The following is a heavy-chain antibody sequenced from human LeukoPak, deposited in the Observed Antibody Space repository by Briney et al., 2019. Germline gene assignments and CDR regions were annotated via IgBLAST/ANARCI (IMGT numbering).Heavy chain of an antibody. CDR2: IYHSGST. V-gene: IGHV4-38-2*02. CDR3: ARELGTQGSFDP. D-gene: IGHD3-16*01. J-gene: IGHJ5*02. Sequence: PSETLSLTCTVSGYSIISDYFWGWIRQPPGKGLEWIGTIYHSGSTYYSPSLKSRVTVSVETSKKQFSLKLSSVTAADTAVYYCARELGTQGSFDPWGQGTLVIVSS. CDR1: GYSIISDYF.